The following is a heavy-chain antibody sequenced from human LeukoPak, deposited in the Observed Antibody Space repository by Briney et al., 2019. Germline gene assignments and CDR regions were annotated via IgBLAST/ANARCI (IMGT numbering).Heavy chain of an antibody. CDR2: INHSGST. V-gene: IGHV4-34*01. D-gene: IGHD5-18*01. J-gene: IGHJ4*02. CDR1: GGSFSGYY. Sequence: SETLSLTCAVYGGSFSGYYWSWIRQPPGKGVEWIGEINHSGSTNYNPSLKSRVTISVDTSKNQFSLKLSSVTAADTAVYYCARRYSYGQRYFDYWGQGTLVTVSS. CDR3: ARRYSYGQRYFDY.